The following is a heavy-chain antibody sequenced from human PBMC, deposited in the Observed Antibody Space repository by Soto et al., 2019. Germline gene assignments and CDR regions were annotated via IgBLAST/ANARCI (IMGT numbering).Heavy chain of an antibody. CDR2: INAGKGDT. CDR3: ARNILGGTTDY. J-gene: IGHJ4*02. D-gene: IGHD1-7*01. Sequence: GASVKVCCKASGYTFTGHDIHWVRQAHGQGLEWLGWINAGKGDTKYPQRFQGRVTITRDTSASTAYMELSSLRSEDTAVYYCARNILGGTTDYWGPGTLVTVSS. CDR1: GYTFTGHD. V-gene: IGHV1-3*01.